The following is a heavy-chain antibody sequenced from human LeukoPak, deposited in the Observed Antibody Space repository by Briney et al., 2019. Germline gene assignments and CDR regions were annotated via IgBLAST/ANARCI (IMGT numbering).Heavy chain of an antibody. CDR1: GFTLSTFA. J-gene: IGHJ4*02. CDR3: VRDGSSWGNFDY. V-gene: IGHV3-21*01. CDR2: ITGSGPYM. Sequence: PGGSLRLSCAASGFTLSTFAMHWVRLSPGKGLEWVSSITGSGPYMLYADSVKHRFTISRDNAKNSLYLQMNSLRTEDTAVYYCVRDGSSWGNFDYWGQGTLVSVSS. D-gene: IGHD7-27*01.